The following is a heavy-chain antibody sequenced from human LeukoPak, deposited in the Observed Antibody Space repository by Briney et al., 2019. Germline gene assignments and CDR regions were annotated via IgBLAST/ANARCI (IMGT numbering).Heavy chain of an antibody. CDR2: IIPIFGTA. Sequence: GSSVKVSCKASGGTFSSYAISWVRQAPGQGLEWMGGIIPIFGTANYAQKFQGRVTITADESTSTAYMELSSLRSEDTAVYYCARDFFHGHCSGLSCFLLDYWGQGSLVTVSS. V-gene: IGHV1-69*01. CDR3: ARDFFHGHCSGLSCFLLDY. J-gene: IGHJ4*02. CDR1: GGTFSSYA. D-gene: IGHD2-15*01.